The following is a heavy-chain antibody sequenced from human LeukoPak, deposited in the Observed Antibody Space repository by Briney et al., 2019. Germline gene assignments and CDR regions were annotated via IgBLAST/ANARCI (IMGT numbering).Heavy chain of an antibody. D-gene: IGHD3-22*01. CDR3: ARDGPDRAAWFDP. CDR1: GYTFSSYS. CDR2: ISDYNGNT. Sequence: ASVKVSCKASGYTFSSYSISWVRQAPGQGLEWMGWISDYNGNTNYAQKVQGRVTMTTDPFTSTAYMELRSLRSDDTAVYYCARDGPDRAAWFDPWGQGTLVTVSS. V-gene: IGHV1-18*01. J-gene: IGHJ5*02.